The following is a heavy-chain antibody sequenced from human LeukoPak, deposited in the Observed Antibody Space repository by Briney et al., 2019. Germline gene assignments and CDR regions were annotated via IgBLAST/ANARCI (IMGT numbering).Heavy chain of an antibody. CDR3: AKAISSVVISHFDY. CDR2: ISWNSGSI. J-gene: IGHJ4*02. D-gene: IGHD3-22*01. CDR1: GFTFDDYA. Sequence: AGGSLRLSCAASGFTFDDYAMHWVRQAPGKGLGWVSGISWNSGSIGYADFVKGRFTISRDNAKNSLYLQMNSLRAEDTALYYCAKAISSVVISHFDYWGQGTLVTVSS. V-gene: IGHV3-9*01.